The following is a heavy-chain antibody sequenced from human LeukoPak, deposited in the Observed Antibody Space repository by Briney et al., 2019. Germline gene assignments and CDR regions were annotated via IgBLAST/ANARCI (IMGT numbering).Heavy chain of an antibody. CDR1: GGSISSYY. J-gene: IGHJ4*02. CDR2: IYTSGSN. Sequence: SETLSLTCTVSGGSISSYYWSWIRQPAGKGLEWIGRIYTSGSNNYNPSLKSRVTMSVDTSKNQFSLKLSSVTAADTAVYYCARARPDYYDRPTFDYWGQGTLVTVSS. V-gene: IGHV4-4*07. D-gene: IGHD3-22*01. CDR3: ARARPDYYDRPTFDY.